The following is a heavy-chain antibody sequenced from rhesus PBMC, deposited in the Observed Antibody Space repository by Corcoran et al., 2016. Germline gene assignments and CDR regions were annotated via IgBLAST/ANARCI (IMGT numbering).Heavy chain of an antibody. V-gene: IGHV4S2*01. CDR3: ARGPMGGAGY. Sequence: QVHLQESGPGLVKPSEPLVLTCAVSGDSFSGNYWSWIRQAPGKGLEWIGRIFDGGKKTDYNPARKRRVTISMDTSKNQFFLILNSVTAADTAVYYCARGPMGGAGYWGQGVLVTVSS. CDR2: IFDGGKKT. CDR1: GDSFSGNY. J-gene: IGHJ4*01. D-gene: IGHD3-34*01.